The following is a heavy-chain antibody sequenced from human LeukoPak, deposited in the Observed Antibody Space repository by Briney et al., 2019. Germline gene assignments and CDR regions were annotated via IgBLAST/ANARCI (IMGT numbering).Heavy chain of an antibody. J-gene: IGHJ4*02. CDR1: GFTFSSFE. Sequence: GGSLRLSCAASGFTFSSFEMSWVRQAPGTGLEWISYISSSGSTMYYADSVKGHFTTSRDNVKNSLYLQMNSLRTEDTAVYYCARGIRLVRGLLFAYWGQGTLVTVPS. CDR2: ISSSGSTM. V-gene: IGHV3-48*03. D-gene: IGHD3-10*01. CDR3: ARGIRLVRGLLFAY.